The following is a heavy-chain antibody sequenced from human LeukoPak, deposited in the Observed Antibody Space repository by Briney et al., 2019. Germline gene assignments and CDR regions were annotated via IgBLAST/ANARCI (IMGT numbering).Heavy chain of an antibody. J-gene: IGHJ4*02. CDR2: INHSGST. D-gene: IGHD5-24*01. V-gene: IGHV4-34*01. Sequence: PSETLSLTCAVYGGSFSGYYWSWIRQPPGKGLEWIGEINHSGSTNYNPSLKSRVTISVDTSKNQFSLKLSSVTAADTAVSYCATEDGPGVYWGQGTLVTVSS. CDR1: GGSFSGYY. CDR3: ATEDGPGVY.